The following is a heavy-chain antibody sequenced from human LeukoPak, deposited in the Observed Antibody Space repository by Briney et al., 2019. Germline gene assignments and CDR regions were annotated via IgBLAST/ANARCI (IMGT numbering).Heavy chain of an antibody. CDR3: AKEPNPYRSGWYFQH. Sequence: PWGSLRLSSAASGFTFSNYGMQWVRQAPGKGLEWMAVVSHDGTTELQTDSVKGRFTISRDNSKNTVELQMYSLRAEDTAVYYCAKEPNPYRSGWYFQHWGQGTVVTVSS. CDR2: VSHDGTTE. CDR1: GFTFSNYG. V-gene: IGHV3-30*18. J-gene: IGHJ1*01. D-gene: IGHD6-25*01.